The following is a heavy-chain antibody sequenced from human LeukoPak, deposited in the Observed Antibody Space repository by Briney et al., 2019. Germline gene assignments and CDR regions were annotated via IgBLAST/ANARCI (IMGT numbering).Heavy chain of an antibody. CDR1: GFTFSSYA. CDR2: ISYDGSNK. V-gene: IGHV3-30*04. CDR3: ARGPRPSAYCGGDCYEGWFDP. Sequence: GGSLRLSCAASGFTFSSYAMHWVRQAPGKGLEWVAVISYDGSNKYYADSVKGRFTISRDNSKNTLYLQMNSLRAEDTAVYYCARGPRPSAYCGGDCYEGWFDPWGQGTLVTVSS. J-gene: IGHJ5*02. D-gene: IGHD2-21*02.